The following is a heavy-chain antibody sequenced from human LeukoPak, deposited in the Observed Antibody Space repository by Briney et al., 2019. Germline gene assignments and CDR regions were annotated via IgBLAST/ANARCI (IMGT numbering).Heavy chain of an antibody. Sequence: GESLKISCKGSGYRFTSYWISWVRQMPGKGLEWMGRIDPSDSYTNYSPSFQGHVTISADKSISTAYLQWSSLKASDTAMYYCAREEGTAMVSYFDYWGQGTLVTVSS. V-gene: IGHV5-10-1*01. D-gene: IGHD5-18*01. CDR1: GYRFTSYW. CDR3: AREEGTAMVSYFDY. CDR2: IDPSDSYT. J-gene: IGHJ4*02.